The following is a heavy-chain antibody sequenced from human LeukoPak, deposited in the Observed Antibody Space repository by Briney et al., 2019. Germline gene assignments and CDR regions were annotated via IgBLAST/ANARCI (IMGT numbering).Heavy chain of an antibody. CDR1: GFSFSSYW. CDR3: AKDQAPVYYDSSGYYSAVMAFFDY. D-gene: IGHD3-22*01. Sequence: PGGSLRLSCAASGFSFSSYWMSWVRQAPGKGLEWVTNIKRDESEIYYVDSVKGRFTVSRDNAKNSLYLQMNSLRAEDTAVYYCAKDQAPVYYDSSGYYSAVMAFFDYWGQGTLVTVSS. J-gene: IGHJ4*02. V-gene: IGHV3-7*03. CDR2: IKRDESEI.